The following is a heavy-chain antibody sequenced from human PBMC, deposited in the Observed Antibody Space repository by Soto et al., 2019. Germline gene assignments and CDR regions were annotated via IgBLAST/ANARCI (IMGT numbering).Heavy chain of an antibody. Sequence: QVQLVQSGAEVKKPGSSVKVSCKASGGTFSSYAISWVRQAPGQGLEWMGGIIPIFGTANYAQKFQGRVTITADESTSTAYMELSSLRSEDTAVYYCARGKGGSGRTSYYYYGRDVWGQGTTVTVSS. J-gene: IGHJ6*02. CDR2: IIPIFGTA. CDR1: GGTFSSYA. V-gene: IGHV1-69*01. CDR3: ARGKGGSGRTSYYYYGRDV. D-gene: IGHD3-10*01.